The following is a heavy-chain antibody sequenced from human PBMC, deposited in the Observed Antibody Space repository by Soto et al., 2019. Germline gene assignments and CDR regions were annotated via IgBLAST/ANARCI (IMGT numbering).Heavy chain of an antibody. J-gene: IGHJ4*02. V-gene: IGHV6-1*01. D-gene: IGHD6-13*01. CDR3: AREEIHDGYSSSGYLLGYDY. Sequence: SQTLSLTCAISGDSVSSNSAAWNWIRQSPSRGLEWLGRTYYRSKWYNDYAVSVKSRITINPDTSKNQFSLQLNSVTPEDTAVYYCAREEIHDGYSSSGYLLGYDYWGQGTLVTVSS. CDR2: TYYRSKWYN. CDR1: GDSVSSNSAA.